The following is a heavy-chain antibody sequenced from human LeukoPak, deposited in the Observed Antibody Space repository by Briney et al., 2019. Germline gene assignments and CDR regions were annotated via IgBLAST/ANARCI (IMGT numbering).Heavy chain of an antibody. D-gene: IGHD3-10*01. CDR3: ATSHGGQGYFFDY. CDR1: GFTFSSYS. V-gene: IGHV3-21*01. J-gene: IGHJ4*02. CDR2: ISRSSSYI. Sequence: GGSLRLSCAASGFTFSSYSMNTVRQAPGKGLEWVSSISRSSSYIYYADSVKGRFTISRDNAKNSLYLQMNSLRAEDTAVYYCATSHGGQGYFFDYWGQGALVTVSS.